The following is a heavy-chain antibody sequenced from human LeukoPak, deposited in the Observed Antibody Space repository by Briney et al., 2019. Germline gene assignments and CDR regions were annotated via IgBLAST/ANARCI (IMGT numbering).Heavy chain of an antibody. CDR1: GGSISSGSYY. J-gene: IGHJ5*02. Sequence: PSQTLSLTCTVSGGSISSGSYYWSWIRQPAGKGLEWIGRIYTSGSTNYNPSLKSRVTISVDTSKNQFSLKLSPVTAADTAVYYCARDRYCTGGSCYSGVMPNENWFDPWGQGTLVTVSS. CDR2: IYTSGST. D-gene: IGHD2-15*01. CDR3: ARDRYCTGGSCYSGVMPNENWFDP. V-gene: IGHV4-61*02.